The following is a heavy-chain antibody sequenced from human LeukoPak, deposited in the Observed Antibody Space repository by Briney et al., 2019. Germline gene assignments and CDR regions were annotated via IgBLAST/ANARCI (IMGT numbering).Heavy chain of an antibody. CDR3: ARQFFEYSGYDLPPLFWSFAV. CDR1: GGSISNSY. Sequence: SETLSLTRTVSGGSISNSYWSWIRQPPGKGLEWIGNIHNSGNSDYNPSLKSRVTMSVHTSKNQFSLNVSSVAAADTAVYYCARQFFEYSGYDLPPLFWSFAVWGQGTIVTVSS. D-gene: IGHD5-12*01. CDR2: IHNSGNS. V-gene: IGHV4-59*08. J-gene: IGHJ3*01.